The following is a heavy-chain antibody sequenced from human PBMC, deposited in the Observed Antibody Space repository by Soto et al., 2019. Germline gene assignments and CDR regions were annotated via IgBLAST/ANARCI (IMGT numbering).Heavy chain of an antibody. D-gene: IGHD5-18*01. V-gene: IGHV3-23*01. CDR3: VKERSGHSYADS. CDR2: ISGSGGST. J-gene: IGHJ4*02. Sequence: GGSLRLSCVASGFIFSNYAISWLRQGPGKGLEWVSAISGSGGSTYYADSVKGRFTISRDNSKNTVYLQMNSLRVEDSAVYYCVKERSGHSYADSWGQETLVIVSS. CDR1: GFIFSNYA.